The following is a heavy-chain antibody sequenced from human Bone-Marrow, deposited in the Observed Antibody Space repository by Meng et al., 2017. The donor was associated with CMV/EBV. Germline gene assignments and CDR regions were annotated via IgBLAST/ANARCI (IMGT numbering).Heavy chain of an antibody. CDR2: ISYDGSNK. V-gene: IGHV3-30*04. D-gene: IGHD3-9*01. J-gene: IGHJ6*02. CDR1: GFTFSSYA. CDR3: ARGGNFLTWGMDV. Sequence: GESLKISCAASGFTFSSYAMYWVRQAPGKGLEWVAVISYDGSNKYYADSVKGRFTISRDNSKNTLYLQMNSLRAEDTAVYYCARGGNFLTWGMDVWGHGTTVTVSS.